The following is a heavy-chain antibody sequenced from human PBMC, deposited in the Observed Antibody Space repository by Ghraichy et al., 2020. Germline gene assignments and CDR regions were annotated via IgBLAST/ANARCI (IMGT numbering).Heavy chain of an antibody. CDR3: AKTPGLEWFHIGFDS. CDR2: VSGSGRST. D-gene: IGHD3-3*01. J-gene: IGHJ4*02. CDR1: GFTFTNYA. V-gene: IGHV3-23*01. Sequence: GGSLRLSCKASGFTFTNYAMTWVRQAPGKGLEWVSVVSGSGRSTFYADSVEGRFAISRDNSKTTLYLQMSGLRADDTAVYYCAKTPGLEWFHIGFDSWGQGTLVTVSS.